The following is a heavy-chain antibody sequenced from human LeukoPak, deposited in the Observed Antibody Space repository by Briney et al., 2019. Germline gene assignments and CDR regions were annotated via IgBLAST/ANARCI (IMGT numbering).Heavy chain of an antibody. CDR2: ISYDGSNK. J-gene: IGHJ4*02. D-gene: IGHD3-10*01. V-gene: IGHV3-30*04. CDR3: ARDRLGSGVSPGFLDY. CDR1: GFTFSSYA. Sequence: GGSLRLSCAASGFTFSSYAMHWVRQAPGKGLEWVAVISYDGSNKYYADSVKGRFTISRDNSKNTLYLQMNSLRAEDTAVYYCARDRLGSGVSPGFLDYWGQGTLVTVSS.